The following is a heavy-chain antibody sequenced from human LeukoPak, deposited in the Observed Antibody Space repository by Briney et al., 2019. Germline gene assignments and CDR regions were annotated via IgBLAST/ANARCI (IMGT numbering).Heavy chain of an antibody. CDR3: ARGKWEPLDY. D-gene: IGHD1-26*01. J-gene: IGHJ4*02. CDR1: GFTFSSYE. CDR2: ISSSGRTK. V-gene: IGHV3-48*03. Sequence: GGSLRLSCAASGFTFSSYEMNWGRQAPGKGLEWVSYISSSGRTKYYADSVKGRFTISRDNAKNSLYLQMNSLRAEDTAVYYCARGKWEPLDYWGQGTLVTVSS.